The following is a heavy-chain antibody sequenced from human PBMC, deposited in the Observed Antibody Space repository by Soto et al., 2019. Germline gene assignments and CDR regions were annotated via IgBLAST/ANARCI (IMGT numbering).Heavy chain of an antibody. J-gene: IGHJ4*02. CDR3: ARDLEFRDGNISHLDY. V-gene: IGHV1-69*13. D-gene: IGHD3-10*01. CDR1: GGTFTTHA. CDR2: IIPIFGTP. Sequence: SVKVSCKASGGTFTTHAFNWVRQAPGQGLEWVGGIIPIFGTPNYAQKFQGRVTITADGSTSTVYMELSSLTSEDTAVYYCARDLEFRDGNISHLDYWGQGTLVTSPQ.